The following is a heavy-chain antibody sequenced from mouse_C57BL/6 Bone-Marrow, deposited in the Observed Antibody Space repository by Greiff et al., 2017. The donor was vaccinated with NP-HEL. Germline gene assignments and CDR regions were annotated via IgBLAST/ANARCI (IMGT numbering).Heavy chain of an antibody. CDR1: GYTFTDYY. CDR3: ARSRSTMVTTWDY. D-gene: IGHD2-2*01. CDR2: INPNNGGT. J-gene: IGHJ3*01. Sequence: VQLQQSGPELVKPGASVKISCKASGYTFTDYYMNWVKQSHGKSLEWIGDINPNNGGTSYNQKFKGKATLTVDKSSSTAYMELRSLTSEDSAVYYCARSRSTMVTTWDYWGQGTLVTVSA. V-gene: IGHV1-26*01.